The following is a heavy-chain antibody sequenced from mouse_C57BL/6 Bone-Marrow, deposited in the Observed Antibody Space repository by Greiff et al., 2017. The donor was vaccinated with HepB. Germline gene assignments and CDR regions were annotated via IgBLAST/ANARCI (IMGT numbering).Heavy chain of an antibody. J-gene: IGHJ3*01. CDR3: ARHDYGSSYVGVWFAY. D-gene: IGHD1-1*01. Sequence: EVQLVESGGGLVQPGGSLKLSCAASGFTFSDYGMAWVRQAPRKGPEWVAFISNLAYSIYYADTVTGRFTISRENAKNTLYLEMSSLRAEDTAMYYCARHDYGSSYVGVWFAYWGQGTLVTVSA. CDR1: GFTFSDYG. V-gene: IGHV5-15*01. CDR2: ISNLAYSI.